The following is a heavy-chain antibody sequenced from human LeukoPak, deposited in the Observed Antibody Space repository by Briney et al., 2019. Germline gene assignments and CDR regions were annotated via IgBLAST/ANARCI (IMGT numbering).Heavy chain of an antibody. CDR2: INPNSGDT. D-gene: IGHD1-26*01. CDR3: ARDWRGSYFPDF. J-gene: IGHJ4*02. CDR1: GYTFTGYY. Sequence: GASVKVSCKASGYTFTGYYMHWVRQAPGQGLEWMGWINPNSGDTNYAQKFQGRVTMTRDTSISTAYMDLSRLTSDDTAIYYCARDWRGSYFPDFWGQGTLVTVSS. V-gene: IGHV1-2*02.